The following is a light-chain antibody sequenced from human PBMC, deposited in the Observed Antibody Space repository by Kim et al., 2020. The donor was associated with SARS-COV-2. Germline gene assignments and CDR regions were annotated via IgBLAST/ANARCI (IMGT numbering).Light chain of an antibody. J-gene: IGKJ1*01. CDR1: QSVSNN. Sequence: SVSPGERATLFCRASQSVSNNLAWYQQKPGQAPRLLIYGASTRATGIPARFSGSGSGTEFNLTISSLQSEDFALYCCQQYSNSWTFGQGTKVDIK. CDR3: QQYSNSWT. CDR2: GAS. V-gene: IGKV3-15*01.